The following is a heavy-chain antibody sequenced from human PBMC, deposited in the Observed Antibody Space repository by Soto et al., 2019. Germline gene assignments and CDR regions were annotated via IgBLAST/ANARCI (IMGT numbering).Heavy chain of an antibody. Sequence: PGGSLRLSCAVSGFTFSSYGMRWVRQAPGQGLEWVSSISHSGNTYYSDSVKGRFTISRDNSKNTLYLQMDSLRAEDTATYHCAKLLHNSHYNVMDVWGRGTTVTVSS. J-gene: IGHJ6*02. CDR1: GFTFSSYG. V-gene: IGHV3-23*01. CDR3: AKLLHNSHYNVMDV. D-gene: IGHD1-1*01. CDR2: ISHSGNT.